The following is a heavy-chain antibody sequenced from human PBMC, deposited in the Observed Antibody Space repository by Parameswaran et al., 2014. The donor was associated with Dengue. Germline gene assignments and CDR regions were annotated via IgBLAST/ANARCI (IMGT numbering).Heavy chain of an antibody. CDR3: AKDLGYCSSTSCLPRGYYGMDV. D-gene: IGHD2-2*01. J-gene: IGHJ6*02. CDR2: IWYDGSNK. V-gene: IGHV3-33*06. Sequence: VRQAPGKGLEWVAVIWYDGSNKYYADSVKGRFTISRDNSKNTLYLQMNSLRAEDTAVYYCAKDLGYCSSTSCLPRGYYGMDVWGQGTTVTVSS.